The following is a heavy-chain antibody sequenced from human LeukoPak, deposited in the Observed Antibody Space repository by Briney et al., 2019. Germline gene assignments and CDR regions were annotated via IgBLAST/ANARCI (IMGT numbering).Heavy chain of an antibody. CDR1: GFTFSSYG. CDR3: AKSTASGYSNDY. V-gene: IGHV3-30*18. J-gene: IGHJ4*02. Sequence: GRSLRLSCAASGFTFSSYGMHWVRQAPSKGLEWVAVISYDGSNKYYADSVKGRFTISRDNSKNTLYLQMNSLRAEDTAVYYCAKSTASGYSNDYWGQGTLVTVSS. D-gene: IGHD3-22*01. CDR2: ISYDGSNK.